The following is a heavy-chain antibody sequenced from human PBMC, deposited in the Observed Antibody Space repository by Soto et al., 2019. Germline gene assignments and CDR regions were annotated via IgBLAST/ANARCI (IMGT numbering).Heavy chain of an antibody. D-gene: IGHD3-22*01. Sequence: GGSLRLSCAASGFTFSSYAMSWVRQAPGKGLEWVSAISGSGGSTYYADSVKGRFTISRDNSKNTLYLQMNSLRAEDTAVYYCANTLTTYYYDSSGYPPDPLLWGQGTMVTVS. CDR1: GFTFSSYA. V-gene: IGHV3-23*01. CDR2: ISGSGGST. J-gene: IGHJ3*01. CDR3: ANTLTTYYYDSSGYPPDPLL.